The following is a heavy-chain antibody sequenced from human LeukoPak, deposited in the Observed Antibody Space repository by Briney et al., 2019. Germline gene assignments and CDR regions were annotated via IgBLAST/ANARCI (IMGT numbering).Heavy chain of an antibody. V-gene: IGHV4-59*01. CDR3: ARVSGATITTYYGMDV. CDR2: IFYSGST. D-gene: IGHD5-12*01. J-gene: IGHJ6*02. Sequence: PSETLSLTCTVSGGSISSYYWSWIRQPPGKGLEWIGNIFYSGSTNYNPSLKSRVTISIDTSKNQFSLRLSSVTSVDTAVYYCARVSGATITTYYGMDVWGQGTTVTVS. CDR1: GGSISSYY.